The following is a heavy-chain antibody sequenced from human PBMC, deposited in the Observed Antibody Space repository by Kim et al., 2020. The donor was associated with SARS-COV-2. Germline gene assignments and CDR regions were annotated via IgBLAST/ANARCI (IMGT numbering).Heavy chain of an antibody. CDR2: ISYDGSNK. Sequence: GGSLRLSCAASGFTFSSYAMHWVRQAPGKGLEWVAVISYDGSNKYYADSVKGRFTISRDNSKNTLYLQMNSLRAEDTAVYYCARVHDNQSKYRKSYYYMDVWGKGTTVTVSS. J-gene: IGHJ6*03. D-gene: IGHD3-16*02. CDR1: GFTFSSYA. CDR3: ARVHDNQSKYRKSYYYMDV. V-gene: IGHV3-30-3*01.